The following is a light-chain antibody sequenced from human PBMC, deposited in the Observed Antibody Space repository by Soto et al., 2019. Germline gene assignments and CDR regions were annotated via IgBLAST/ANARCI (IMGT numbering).Light chain of an antibody. CDR3: QQKYT. CDR2: AAS. Sequence: DIQMTQSPSSLSASVGARVTITCRASQSISSYLNWYQQKPGKAPKLLIYAASSLQSGVPSRFSGSGSGTDFTLTISSLQPEDFATYYCQQKYTFGQGTKLEIK. V-gene: IGKV1-39*01. J-gene: IGKJ2*01. CDR1: QSISSY.